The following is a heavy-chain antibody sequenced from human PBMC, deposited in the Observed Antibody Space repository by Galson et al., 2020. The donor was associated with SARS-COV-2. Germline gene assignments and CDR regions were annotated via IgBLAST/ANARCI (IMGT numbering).Heavy chain of an antibody. J-gene: IGHJ6*02. CDR1: GGSISSSSYY. V-gene: IGHV4-39*07. D-gene: IGHD2-2*01. Sequence: SETLSLTCTVSGGSISSSSYYWGWNRQPPGKGLEWIGSINYSGSTYYTPSLKSRVTISVDTSKNQFSLKLSSVTAADTAVYYCARDLIVVVPAAPRHYYYYYGMDVWGQGTTVTVSS. CDR3: ARDLIVVVPAAPRHYYYYYGMDV. CDR2: INYSGST.